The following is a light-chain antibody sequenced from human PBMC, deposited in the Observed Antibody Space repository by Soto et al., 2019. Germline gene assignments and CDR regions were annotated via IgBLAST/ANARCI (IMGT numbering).Light chain of an antibody. Sequence: DIVMTQSPDSLAVSLGERATINCKSSQSVLYRSNTKNYLAWYQQKPGQPPNLLIYWASTRESGVPDRFSGSGSWTDFTLTISSLQAEDVAVYYCQQYYSLPPTFGQGTKVEIK. V-gene: IGKV4-1*01. CDR2: WAS. J-gene: IGKJ1*01. CDR3: QQYYSLPPT. CDR1: QSVLYRSNTKNY.